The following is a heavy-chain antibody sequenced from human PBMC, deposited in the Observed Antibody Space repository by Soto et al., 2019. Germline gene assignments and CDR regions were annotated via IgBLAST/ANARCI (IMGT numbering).Heavy chain of an antibody. CDR3: ARDNILGILYGGMDV. J-gene: IGHJ6*02. D-gene: IGHD3-3*01. CDR1: GGSISSGDCY. Sequence: SETLALSCTVSGGSISSGDCYGSWILQPPGKGLEWIGYIYYSGSTYYNPSLKSRVTISVDTSKNQFSLKLSSVTAADTAVYYCARDNILGILYGGMDVWGQGTTVTVSS. CDR2: IYYSGST. V-gene: IGHV4-30-4*01.